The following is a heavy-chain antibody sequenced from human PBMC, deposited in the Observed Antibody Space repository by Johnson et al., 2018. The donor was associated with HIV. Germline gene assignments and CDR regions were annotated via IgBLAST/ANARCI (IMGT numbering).Heavy chain of an antibody. J-gene: IGHJ3*02. CDR3: ARTYYYDSSGYYSAFDI. Sequence: VQLLESGGGLVQPGGSLRLSCAASGFTFSSYAMHWVRQAPGKGLEYVSAISSNGGSTYYANSVKGRFTISRDNSKNTLYLQMGSLRAEDMAGYYCARTYYYDSSGYYSAFDIWCQGTMVTVSS. CDR2: ISSNGGST. V-gene: IGHV3-64*01. CDR1: GFTFSSYA. D-gene: IGHD3-22*01.